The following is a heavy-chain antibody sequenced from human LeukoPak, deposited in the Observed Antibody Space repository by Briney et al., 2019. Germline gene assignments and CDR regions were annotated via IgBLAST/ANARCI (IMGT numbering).Heavy chain of an antibody. CDR1: GGSFSGYY. D-gene: IGHD3-22*01. CDR2: INHSGST. Sequence: SETLSLTCAVDGGSFSGYYWSWIRQPPGKGLEWIGEINHSGSTNYNPSLKSRVTISVDTSKNQFSLKLSPVTAADTAVYYCARRGYYDSSGYYRLYYFDYWGQGTLVTVSS. J-gene: IGHJ4*02. CDR3: ARRGYYDSSGYYRLYYFDY. V-gene: IGHV4-34*01.